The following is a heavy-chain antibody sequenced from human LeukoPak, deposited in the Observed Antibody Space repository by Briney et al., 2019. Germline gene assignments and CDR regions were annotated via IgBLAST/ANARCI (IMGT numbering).Heavy chain of an antibody. D-gene: IGHD1-26*01. CDR2: MNPNSGNT. CDR1: GYTFTSYD. V-gene: IGHV1-8*01. J-gene: IGHJ4*02. CDR3: ERGQGSYLRGEYYFDY. Sequence: AASVKVSCKASGYTFTSYDINWVRQATGQGLEWMGWMNPNSGNTGYAQKFQGRVTMTRNTPISTAYMELSSLRSEDTAVYYCERGQGSYLRGEYYFDYWGQGTLVTVSS.